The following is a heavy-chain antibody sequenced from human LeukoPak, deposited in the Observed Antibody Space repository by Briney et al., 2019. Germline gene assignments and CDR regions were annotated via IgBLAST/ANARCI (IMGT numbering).Heavy chain of an antibody. V-gene: IGHV4-59*01. CDR2: IYYSGST. CDR1: GGSISSYY. CDR3: ARGIIADFFDY. Sequence: SETLSLTCTVSGGSISSYYWSWLRQPPGEGLEWIGYIYYSGSTNYNPSLKSRVTISVDTSKNQFSLKLSSVTAADTAVYYCARGIIADFFDYWGQGTLVTVSS. D-gene: IGHD6-13*01. J-gene: IGHJ4*02.